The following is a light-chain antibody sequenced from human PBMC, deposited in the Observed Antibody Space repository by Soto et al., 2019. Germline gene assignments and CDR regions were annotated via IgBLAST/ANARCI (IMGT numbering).Light chain of an antibody. V-gene: IGKV3-20*01. Sequence: EIVLTQSPGTLSLSPGERATLSCRASQSVTSSRLAWYQQKPGQTPRLLMYVSSSRATGIPDRFSGSGSGTDFTLTISRLESEDFAVYYCQKYGSSPPITFGQGTRLEIK. CDR1: QSVTSSR. J-gene: IGKJ5*01. CDR3: QKYGSSPPIT. CDR2: VSS.